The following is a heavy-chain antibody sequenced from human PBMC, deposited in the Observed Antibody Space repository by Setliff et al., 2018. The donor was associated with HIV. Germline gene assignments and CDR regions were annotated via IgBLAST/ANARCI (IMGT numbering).Heavy chain of an antibody. Sequence: ASVKVSCKVSGYTLTDLSIHWVRQAPGKGLEWMGWVNPKNGDTSYAQKLQGRVTMASDTSINTSYMELSSLRSDDTAIYYCARAAGLWFGEPFDYWGQGSLVTVSS. CDR3: ARAAGLWFGEPFDY. CDR2: VNPKNGDT. D-gene: IGHD3-10*01. CDR1: GYTLTDLS. V-gene: IGHV1-2*02. J-gene: IGHJ4*02.